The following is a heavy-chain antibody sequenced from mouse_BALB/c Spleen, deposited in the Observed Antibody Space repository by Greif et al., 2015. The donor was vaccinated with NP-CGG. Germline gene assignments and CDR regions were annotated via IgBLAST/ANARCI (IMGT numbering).Heavy chain of an antibody. V-gene: IGHV2-2*02. CDR3: ARNGDGYWFAY. D-gene: IGHD1-2*01. Sequence: VKEVESGPGLVQPSKSLSITCTVSGFSLTSYGVHWVRQSPGKGLEWGGVICSGGSTDYNAAFISRLSISKDNSKSXVFFIQNSLQAMATAMSVCARNGDGYWFAYWGPLTLVTVSA. CDR1: GFSLTSYG. J-gene: IGHJ3*01. CDR2: ICSGGST.